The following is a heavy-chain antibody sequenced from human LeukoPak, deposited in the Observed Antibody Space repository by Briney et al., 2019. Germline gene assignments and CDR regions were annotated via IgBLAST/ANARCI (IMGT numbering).Heavy chain of an antibody. CDR2: LSHSGSS. CDR1: GGSVSSYY. D-gene: IGHD2-2*01. CDR3: ARARYANAWYAFDI. Sequence: PSETLSLTCTVSGGSVSSYYWSWIRRPPGRGLEWIAYLSHSGSSDSNPSLTSRVTTLVDTSKNQFSLKLTSVTAADTAVYYCARARYANAWYAFDIWGHGTMVTVAT. J-gene: IGHJ3*02. V-gene: IGHV4-59*02.